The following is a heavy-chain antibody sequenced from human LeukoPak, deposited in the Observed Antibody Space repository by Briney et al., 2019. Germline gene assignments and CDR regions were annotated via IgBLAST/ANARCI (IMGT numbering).Heavy chain of an antibody. Sequence: GGSLRLSCAASGFTFSRYWMHWVRQAPGKGLVWVSRTNGDGSTTSYADSVKGGFTISRDNAKNTLYLQMNSLRAEDTAVYYCATGNYYDSRDYYTSGHWGQGTLVTVSS. V-gene: IGHV3-74*01. D-gene: IGHD3-22*01. CDR1: GFTFSRYW. CDR3: ATGNYYDSRDYYTSGH. CDR2: TNGDGSTT. J-gene: IGHJ1*01.